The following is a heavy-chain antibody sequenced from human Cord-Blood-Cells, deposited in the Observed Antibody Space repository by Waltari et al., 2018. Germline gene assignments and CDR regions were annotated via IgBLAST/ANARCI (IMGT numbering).Heavy chain of an antibody. Sequence: EVQLLESGGGLVQPGGSLRLSCAASGFTFSSYAMSCVRQAPGKGLEWVSAISGSGGSTYYADSVKGRFTISRDNSKNTLYLKMNSLRAEDTAVYYCAKDRNTRGSYFDYWGQGTLVTVSS. CDR2: ISGSGGST. CDR1: GFTFSSYA. CDR3: AKDRNTRGSYFDY. V-gene: IGHV3-23*01. D-gene: IGHD1-26*01. J-gene: IGHJ4*02.